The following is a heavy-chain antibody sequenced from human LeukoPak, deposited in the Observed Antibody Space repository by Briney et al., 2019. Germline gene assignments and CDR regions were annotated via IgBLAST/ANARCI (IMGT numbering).Heavy chain of an antibody. V-gene: IGHV3-7*05. CDR2: IKDDGSEK. CDR3: ARDHGWLQFDY. D-gene: IGHD5-24*01. Sequence: PGGSLRLSCAASGFTFSRCWMNWVRQAPGKGLEWVASIKDDGSEKYYVDSAKGRFTISRDNAKNSLYLQMNSLSAEDTAVYFCARDHGWLQFDYWGQGTLVTVSS. CDR1: GFTFSRCW. J-gene: IGHJ4*02.